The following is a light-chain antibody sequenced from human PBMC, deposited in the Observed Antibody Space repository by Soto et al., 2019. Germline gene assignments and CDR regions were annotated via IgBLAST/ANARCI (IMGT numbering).Light chain of an antibody. V-gene: IGKV3-15*01. Sequence: EIMMTQSPATLSVSPWEVATRSCRASQGIGDTLAWYQHKAGQTPRLLIYDTSTRATGVPARFSGSRSGTEFTLTISSLRPEDFATYYCQQLNSYPNTFGQGTRLEIK. J-gene: IGKJ5*01. CDR2: DTS. CDR3: QQLNSYPNT. CDR1: QGIGDT.